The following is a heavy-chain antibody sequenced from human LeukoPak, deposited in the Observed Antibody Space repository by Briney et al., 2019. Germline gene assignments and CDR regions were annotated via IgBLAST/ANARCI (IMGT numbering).Heavy chain of an antibody. CDR2: ISSSGSTI. D-gene: IGHD2-15*01. CDR1: GFTFSSYE. CDR3: AREDRPQYYYYYMDV. J-gene: IGHJ6*03. V-gene: IGHV3-48*03. Sequence: GGSLRLSCAASGFTFSSYEMNWVRQAPGKGLGWVSYISSSGSTIYYADSVKGRFTISRDNAKNSLYLQMNSLRAEDTAVYYCAREDRPQYYYYYMDVWGKGTTVTVSS.